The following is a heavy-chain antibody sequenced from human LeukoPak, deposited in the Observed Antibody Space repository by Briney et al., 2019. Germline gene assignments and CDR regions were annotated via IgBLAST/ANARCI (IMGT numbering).Heavy chain of an antibody. CDR1: GGSISSYY. V-gene: IGHV4-59*12. Sequence: SETLSLTCTVSGGSISSYYWSWIRQPPGKGLEWIGYIYYSGSTNYNPSLKSRVTISVDTSKSQFSLKLSSVTAADTAVYYCARYHNGYDDYWGQGTLVTVSS. D-gene: IGHD5-12*01. J-gene: IGHJ4*02. CDR2: IYYSGST. CDR3: ARYHNGYDDY.